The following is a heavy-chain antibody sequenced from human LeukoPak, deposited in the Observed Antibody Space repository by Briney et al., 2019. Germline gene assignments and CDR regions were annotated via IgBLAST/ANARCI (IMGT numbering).Heavy chain of an antibody. CDR2: IKQDGSEK. J-gene: IGHJ4*02. Sequence: GGSLRLSCAVSGFTFSHYWMSWVRQAPGKGLEWVANIKQDGSEKYYVDSVKGRFTISRDNAKNSLYLQMNSLRAEDTAVYYCALSTPLPGFGYRGQGTLVTVSS. CDR3: ALSTPLPGFGY. CDR1: GFTFSHYW. V-gene: IGHV3-7*01. D-gene: IGHD2-2*01.